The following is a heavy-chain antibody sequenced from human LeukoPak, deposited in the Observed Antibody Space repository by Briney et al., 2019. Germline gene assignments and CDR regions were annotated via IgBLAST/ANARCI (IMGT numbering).Heavy chain of an antibody. CDR3: ARVGQAGYVGYPLDY. Sequence: GGSLRLSCAASGFTFSSYWMHWVRQAPGKGLMWVSRINSDGSSTSYADSVKGRFTISRDNAKNTMYLQMNSLRAEDTAVFYCARVGQAGYVGYPLDYRGQGTLVTVSS. V-gene: IGHV3-74*01. CDR1: GFTFSSYW. D-gene: IGHD5-12*01. J-gene: IGHJ4*02. CDR2: INSDGSST.